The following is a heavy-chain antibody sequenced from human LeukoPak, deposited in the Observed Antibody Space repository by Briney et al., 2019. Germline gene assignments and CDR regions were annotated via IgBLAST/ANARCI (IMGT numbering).Heavy chain of an antibody. V-gene: IGHV4-59*01. D-gene: IGHD2-2*01. CDR3: ARGGGRYCSSTSCYRMYFQH. Sequence: SETLSLTCTVSGGSISSYYWSWIRQPPGKGLEWIGYIYYSGSTNYNPSLKSRVTISVDTSKNQFSLKLSSVTAADTAVYYCARGGGRYCSSTSCYRMYFQHWGQGTLVTVSS. CDR1: GGSISSYY. CDR2: IYYSGST. J-gene: IGHJ1*01.